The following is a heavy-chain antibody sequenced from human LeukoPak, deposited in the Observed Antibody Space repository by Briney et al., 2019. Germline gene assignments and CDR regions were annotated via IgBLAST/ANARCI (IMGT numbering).Heavy chain of an antibody. CDR2: IYYSGST. J-gene: IGHJ4*02. Sequence: SETLSLTCTVSGGSLSSYYWSWMRQPRGKGVEGIGYIYYSGSTNYNPSLKSRVTISVDTSKNQFSLKLSSVTAADTAVYYCARHVFPSYSGGWYDYWGQGTLVTVSS. D-gene: IGHD6-19*01. CDR3: ARHVFPSYSGGWYDY. CDR1: GGSLSSYY. V-gene: IGHV4-59*08.